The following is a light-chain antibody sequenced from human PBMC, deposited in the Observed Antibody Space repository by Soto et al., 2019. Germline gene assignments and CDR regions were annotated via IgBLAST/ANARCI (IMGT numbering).Light chain of an antibody. CDR1: NSDVGAYNY. J-gene: IGLJ3*02. V-gene: IGLV2-14*01. CDR3: CSYTSNNTWV. CDR2: EVT. Sequence: QSALTQPASVSGSPGQSITISCTGSNSDVGAYNYVSWYQQHPDKAPKLIISEVTDRSSGVSDRFSGSKSGNTASLTISGLQAEDEADYYCCSYTSNNTWVFGGGTQLTVL.